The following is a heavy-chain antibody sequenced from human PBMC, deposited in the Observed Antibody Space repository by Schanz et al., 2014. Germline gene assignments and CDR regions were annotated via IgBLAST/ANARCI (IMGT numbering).Heavy chain of an antibody. J-gene: IGHJ4*02. V-gene: IGHV3-30*02. D-gene: IGHD2-8*02. CDR3: AKSLESCPGGRCSRGYFDY. CDR1: GFSFSDHA. CDR2: INSDGTKR. Sequence: VELVESGGGLVQPGGSLRLSCAASGFSFSDHAMDWVRQAAGKGLEWVAFINSDGTKRFYADSVKGRFTISRDNFKGALYLQMSSLRAEDTAVYYCAKSLESCPGGRCSRGYFDYWGQGTLVTVSS.